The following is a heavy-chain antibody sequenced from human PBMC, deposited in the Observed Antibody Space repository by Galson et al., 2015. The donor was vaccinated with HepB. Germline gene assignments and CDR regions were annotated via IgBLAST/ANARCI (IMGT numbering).Heavy chain of an antibody. CDR1: GFTFGDYA. D-gene: IGHD2-15*01. CDR2: VRSKAYGGTT. Sequence: SLRLSCAASGFTFGDYAMSWVRQAPGKGLEWVGFVRSKAYGGTTEYAASVKGRFTISRDDSKSIAYLQMNSLKSEDTAVYYCTSGIYCSGRSCYSYGFDIWGQGTMVTVSS. V-gene: IGHV3-49*04. J-gene: IGHJ3*02. CDR3: TSGIYCSGRSCYSYGFDI.